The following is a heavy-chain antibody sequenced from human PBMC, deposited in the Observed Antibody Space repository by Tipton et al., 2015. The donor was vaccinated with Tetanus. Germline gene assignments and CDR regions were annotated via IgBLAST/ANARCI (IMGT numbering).Heavy chain of an antibody. CDR1: GGSISAYY. D-gene: IGHD6-13*01. CDR3: ARVVGAAAGTKVDY. V-gene: IGHV4-59*12. Sequence: TLSLTCTVSGGSISAYYWSWIRQPPGKGLEWIGYIYFNGSTKYNPSLKSRVTMSVDTSKNQFSLKLSSVTAADTAVYYCARVVGAAAGTKVDYWGQGTLVTVSS. CDR2: IYFNGST. J-gene: IGHJ4*02.